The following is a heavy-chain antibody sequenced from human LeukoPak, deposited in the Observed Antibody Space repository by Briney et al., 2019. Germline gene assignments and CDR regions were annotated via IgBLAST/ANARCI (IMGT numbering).Heavy chain of an antibody. CDR1: GFTFSNYG. D-gene: IGHD5-24*01. Sequence: PGGSLRLSCAASGFTFSNYGMHWVRQAPGKGLEWVAFIRCDGSNKYYADSVKGQFTISRDNTKNSLFLQMNSLRAEDAAFYYCAKLLRDVTIYDFWGHGTLVTVSS. J-gene: IGHJ4*01. V-gene: IGHV3-30*02. CDR3: AKLLRDVTIYDF. CDR2: IRCDGSNK.